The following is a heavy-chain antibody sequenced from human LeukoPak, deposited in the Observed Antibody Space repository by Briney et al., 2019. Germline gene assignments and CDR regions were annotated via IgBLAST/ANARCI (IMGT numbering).Heavy chain of an antibody. CDR3: ARTDGTVTAFDY. CDR1: GYTFTGYY. D-gene: IGHD4-17*01. V-gene: IGHV1-2*02. J-gene: IGHJ4*02. Sequence: ASVKVSCKASGYTFTGYYMHWVRQAPGQGLEWMGWINPNSGGTNYAQKLQGRVTMTTDTSTSTAYMELRSLRSDDTAVYYCARTDGTVTAFDYWGQGTLVTVSS. CDR2: INPNSGGT.